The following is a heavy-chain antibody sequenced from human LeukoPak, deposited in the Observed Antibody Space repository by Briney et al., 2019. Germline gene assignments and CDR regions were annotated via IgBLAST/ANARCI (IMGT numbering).Heavy chain of an antibody. CDR3: AKDPGIAAAGTHDY. CDR2: ISGSGGST. CDR1: GFTFSSYA. J-gene: IGHJ4*02. Sequence: GGSLRLSCAASGFTFSSYAMSWVRQAPGKGLEWVSAISGSGGSTYYADSVKGRFTISRDNSKNTLYLRMNSLRAEDTAVYYCAKDPGIAAAGTHDYWGQGTLVTVSS. V-gene: IGHV3-23*01. D-gene: IGHD6-13*01.